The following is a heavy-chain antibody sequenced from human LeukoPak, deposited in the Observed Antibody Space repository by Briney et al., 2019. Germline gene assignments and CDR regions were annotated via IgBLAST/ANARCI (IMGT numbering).Heavy chain of an antibody. D-gene: IGHD2-2*01. CDR1: GFTFSSYG. CDR2: ISSSGGNT. V-gene: IGHV3-23*01. J-gene: IGHJ5*02. Sequence: GGSLRLSCAASGFTFSSYGTSWVRQAPGKGLEWVSTISSSGGNTYYADSVKGRFTISRDNSKNTLYLQMNSLRAEDTAVYYCAGYCSSTSCYGGTWGQGTLVTVSS. CDR3: AGYCSSTSCYGGT.